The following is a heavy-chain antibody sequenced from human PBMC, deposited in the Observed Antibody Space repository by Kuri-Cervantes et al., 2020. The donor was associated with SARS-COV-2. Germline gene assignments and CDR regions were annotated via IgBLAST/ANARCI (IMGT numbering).Heavy chain of an antibody. J-gene: IGHJ4*02. D-gene: IGHD5-18*01. V-gene: IGHV1-8*03. CDR1: GYTFTSYD. Sequence: ASVKVSCKASGYTFTSYDINWVRQAAGQGLEWMGWMNPNSGNTGYVQKFQGRVTITADKSTSTAYMELSSLRSEDTAVYYCASGMKRGYSHGTDLYWGQGTLVTVSS. CDR3: ASGMKRGYSHGTDLY. CDR2: MNPNSGNT.